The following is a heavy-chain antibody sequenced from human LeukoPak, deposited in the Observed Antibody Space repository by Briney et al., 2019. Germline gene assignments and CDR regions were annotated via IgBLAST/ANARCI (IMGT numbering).Heavy chain of an antibody. CDR3: AIKLIAVAGNGWFDP. D-gene: IGHD6-19*01. V-gene: IGHV1-69*05. CDR1: RGTFSSYA. CDR2: IIPIFGTA. Sequence: SVNVSCKASRGTFSSYAISWVRQAPGQGLEWMGGIIPIFGTANYAQKFQGRVTITTDESTSTAYMELSSLRSEDTAVYYCAIKLIAVAGNGWFDPWGQGTLVTVSS. J-gene: IGHJ5*02.